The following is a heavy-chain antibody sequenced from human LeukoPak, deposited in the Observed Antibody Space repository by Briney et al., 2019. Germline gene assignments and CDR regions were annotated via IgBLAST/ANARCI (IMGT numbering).Heavy chain of an antibody. CDR3: AKDRGYSYGYQDY. V-gene: IGHV3-23*01. J-gene: IGHJ4*02. CDR1: GFTFSSYA. CDR2: ISGSGGST. D-gene: IGHD5-18*01. Sequence: PGGSLRLSCAASGFTFSSYAMSWVRQAPGKGLEWVTAISGSGGSTYYADSVKGRFTISRDNSKNTLYLQMNSLRAEDTAVYYCAKDRGYSYGYQDYWGQGTLVTVSS.